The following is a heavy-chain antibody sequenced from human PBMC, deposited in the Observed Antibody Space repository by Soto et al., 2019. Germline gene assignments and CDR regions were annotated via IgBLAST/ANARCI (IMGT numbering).Heavy chain of an antibody. CDR3: ARGRRSIPNNLWSGFTSIRGHGMDV. D-gene: IGHD3-3*01. CDR2: INHSVST. V-gene: IGHV4-34*01. CDR1: GGSFSGYY. Sequence: PSETLSLTCDVYGGSFSGYYWSWIRQPPGKGLEWIGEINHSVSTNYNPSLKSRVTISTDTSKNQFSLKLSSVTAADTAVYYCARGRRSIPNNLWSGFTSIRGHGMDVWGQGTTVTVSS. J-gene: IGHJ6*02.